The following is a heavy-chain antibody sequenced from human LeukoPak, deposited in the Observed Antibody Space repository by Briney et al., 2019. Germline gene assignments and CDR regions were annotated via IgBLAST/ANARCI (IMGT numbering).Heavy chain of an antibody. CDR1: GYTFTGYY. J-gene: IGHJ5*02. V-gene: IGHV1-2*02. D-gene: IGHD2-2*01. CDR3: ATTTDIVVVPAANT. Sequence: ASVKVSCKASGYTFTGYYMHWVRQAPGQGPEWMGWINPNSGGTNYAQKFQGRVTMTRDTSISTAYMELSRLRSDDTAVYYCATTTDIVVVPAANTWGQGTLVTVSS. CDR2: INPNSGGT.